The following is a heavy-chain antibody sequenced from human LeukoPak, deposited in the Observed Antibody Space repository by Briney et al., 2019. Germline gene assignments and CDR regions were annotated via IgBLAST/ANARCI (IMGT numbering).Heavy chain of an antibody. J-gene: IGHJ4*02. V-gene: IGHV1-8*01. CDR3: ARGRSDGYSYDFDY. D-gene: IGHD5-18*01. CDR1: GYTFTSYD. Sequence: ASVKVSCKASGYTFTSYDINWVRQATGQGLEWMGWMNPNSGNTGYAQKFQGRVTMTRNTSISTAYMELSSLRSEDTAVYYCARGRSDGYSYDFDYWGQGTLVTISS. CDR2: MNPNSGNT.